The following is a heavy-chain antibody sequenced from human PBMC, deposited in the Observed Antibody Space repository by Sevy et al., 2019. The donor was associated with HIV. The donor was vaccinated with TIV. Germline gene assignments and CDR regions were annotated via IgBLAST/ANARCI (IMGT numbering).Heavy chain of an antibody. Sequence: SETLSLTCSVSGGSIINYYWNWIRQFPGKGLEWIGYIDHSGTPNYNPSLKSRVTISGDTSKNQISLKLSSVTTADTAVYYCGRGAAGYSSGWSSYWYFHLWGRGTLVTVSS. J-gene: IGHJ2*01. V-gene: IGHV4-59*01. D-gene: IGHD6-19*01. CDR3: GRGAAGYSSGWSSYWYFHL. CDR1: GGSIINYY. CDR2: IDHSGTP.